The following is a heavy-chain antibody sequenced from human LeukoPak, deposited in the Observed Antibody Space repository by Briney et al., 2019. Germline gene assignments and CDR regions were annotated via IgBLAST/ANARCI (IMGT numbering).Heavy chain of an antibody. CDR2: ISDSGGGT. CDR1: GFTFNTYS. V-gene: IGHV3-23*01. CDR3: DGADF. Sequence: PGGSLRLSCVASGFTFNTYSMNWARQAPGKGLEWVSTISDSGGGTYYADSVKGRFTISRDNSKNTLYLQMNSLRADDTAVYYCDGADFWGKGTLVTVSS. J-gene: IGHJ4*02.